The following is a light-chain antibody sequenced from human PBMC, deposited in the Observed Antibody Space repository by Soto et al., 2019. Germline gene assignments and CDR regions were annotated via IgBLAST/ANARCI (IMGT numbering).Light chain of an antibody. CDR2: EVS. Sequence: QSALTQPASVSGSPGQSVTISCTGTSTDVGGYTYVSWYQRHPGKAPKLMIYEVSNRPSGVSNRFSGSKSATAASLTTAGLQGEDEADYYCCSYTSSNTLVFGTGTKLTVL. J-gene: IGLJ1*01. V-gene: IGLV2-14*01. CDR3: CSYTSSNTLV. CDR1: STDVGGYTY.